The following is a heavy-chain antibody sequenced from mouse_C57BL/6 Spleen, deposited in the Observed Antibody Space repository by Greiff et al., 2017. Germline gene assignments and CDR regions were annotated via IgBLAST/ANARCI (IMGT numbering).Heavy chain of an antibody. CDR2: IHPSDSDT. D-gene: IGHD2-4*01. Sequence: VKLQQPGAELVKPGASVKVSCKASGYTFTSYWMHWVKQRPGQGLEWIGRIHPSDSDTNYNQKFKGKATLTVDKSSSTAYMQLSSLTSEDSAVYYCAIAPYDYDEFAYWGQGTLVTVSA. CDR3: AIAPYDYDEFAY. J-gene: IGHJ3*01. V-gene: IGHV1-74*01. CDR1: GYTFTSYW.